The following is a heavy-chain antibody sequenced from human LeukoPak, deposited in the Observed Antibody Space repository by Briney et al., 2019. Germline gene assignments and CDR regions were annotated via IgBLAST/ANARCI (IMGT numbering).Heavy chain of an antibody. J-gene: IGHJ4*02. Sequence: PGGSLRLSCAASGFTFSSHGMSWVRQAPGKGLEWVSTISGSGDNTYYADSVKGRFTISRDNSKNTLYLQMNSLRAEGTAVYYCARVTYGSGTYEAFDYWGQGTLVTVSS. CDR3: ARVTYGSGTYEAFDY. V-gene: IGHV3-23*01. CDR1: GFTFSSHG. CDR2: ISGSGDNT. D-gene: IGHD3-10*01.